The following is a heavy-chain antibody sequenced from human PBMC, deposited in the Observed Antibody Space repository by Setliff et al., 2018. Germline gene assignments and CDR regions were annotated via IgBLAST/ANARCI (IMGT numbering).Heavy chain of an antibody. V-gene: IGHV3-23*01. Sequence: QTGGSLRLSCAASGFTFSSYAMSWVRQAPGKGLEWVSAISGSGGSTYYADSVKGRFTISRDNSKNTLYLQMNSLRAEDTAVYYCAKDEGSGYSSSWEDYYGMDVWGQGTTVTVSS. CDR2: ISGSGGST. J-gene: IGHJ6*02. CDR1: GFTFSSYA. D-gene: IGHD6-13*01. CDR3: AKDEGSGYSSSWEDYYGMDV.